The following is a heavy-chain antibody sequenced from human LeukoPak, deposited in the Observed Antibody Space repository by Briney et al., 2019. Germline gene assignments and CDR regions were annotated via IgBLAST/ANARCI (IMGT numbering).Heavy chain of an antibody. D-gene: IGHD6-6*01. CDR3: AREVVQSGSSSGDY. J-gene: IGHJ4*02. Sequence: SVKVSCKASGYTFTGYYMHWVRQAPGQGLEWMGRINPNSGGTNYAQKFQGRVTMTRDTSISTAHMELSRLRSDDTAVYYCAREVVQSGSSSGDYWGQGTLVTVSS. CDR1: GYTFTGYY. V-gene: IGHV1-2*06. CDR2: INPNSGGT.